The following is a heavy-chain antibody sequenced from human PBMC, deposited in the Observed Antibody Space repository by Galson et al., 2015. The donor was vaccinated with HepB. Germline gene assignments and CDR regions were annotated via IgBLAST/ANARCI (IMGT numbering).Heavy chain of an antibody. D-gene: IGHD4-11*01. CDR1: ANTFTGYY. Sequence: SVKVSCKASANTFTGYYVRWVRQAPGQGLEWMGWINPNSGDTNYGYKFQGRVTMTRDTSISTVYMELKRLRSDDTAVYYCARDGGYSNYWFDPWGLGTLVTVSS. V-gene: IGHV1-2*02. CDR2: INPNSGDT. J-gene: IGHJ5*02. CDR3: ARDGGYSNYWFDP.